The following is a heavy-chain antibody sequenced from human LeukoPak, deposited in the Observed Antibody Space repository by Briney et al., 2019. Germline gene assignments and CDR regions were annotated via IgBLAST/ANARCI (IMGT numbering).Heavy chain of an antibody. V-gene: IGHV4-59*01. CDR2: IYCSGST. CDR1: GGSLSTYY. CDR3: ARASGGYYNNWFDP. Sequence: SESLSLSCTVSGGSLSTYYWSWIRQPPGKGLEWIGYIYCSGSTNYNPHLKSRVAISVDTSKNQFSLKLSSVTAADTAVYYCARASGGYYNNWFDPWGQGTLVTVSS. J-gene: IGHJ5*02. D-gene: IGHD3-22*01.